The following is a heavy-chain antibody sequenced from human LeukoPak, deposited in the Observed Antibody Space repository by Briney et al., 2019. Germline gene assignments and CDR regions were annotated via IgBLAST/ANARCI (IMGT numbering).Heavy chain of an antibody. D-gene: IGHD1-26*01. V-gene: IGHV1-2*02. CDR1: GYIFTDHF. CDR3: ARGRYRYSYDY. Sequence: ASVKVSCKASGYIFTDHFFQWVRQATGQGLEWMGWIRPADGATKVAQKFQGRVTLTRDTSISTVYMEMSGLRFGDTAMYYCARGRYRYSYDYWGQGTLVTVSS. CDR2: IRPADGAT. J-gene: IGHJ4*02.